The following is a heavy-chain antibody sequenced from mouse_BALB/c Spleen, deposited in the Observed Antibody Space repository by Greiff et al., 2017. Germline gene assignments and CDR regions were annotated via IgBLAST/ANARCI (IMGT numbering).Heavy chain of an antibody. V-gene: IGHV2-2*02. J-gene: IGHJ2*01. CDR1: GFSLTRSG. Sequence: VQLQQSGPGLVQPSQSLSITCTVSGFSLTRSGVHWVRQSPGKGLEWLGVIWRGGSTDYNAAFISRLSISKDNSKSQVFFKMNRLQANDTAIYYCVRVRGNCFDYWGQGTTLTVSS. CDR3: VRVRGNCFDY. CDR2: IWRGGST. D-gene: IGHD2-14*01.